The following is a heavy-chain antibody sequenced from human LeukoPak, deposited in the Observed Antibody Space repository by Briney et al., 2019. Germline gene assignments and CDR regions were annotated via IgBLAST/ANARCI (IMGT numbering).Heavy chain of an antibody. CDR1: HGSIISSSYY. Sequence: SETLSLTCTISHGSIISSSYYWGWIRQPPGKGLEWIGSIYYSGSTYYNPSLKSRVTISIDTSKNQFSLKLSSVTAADTAVYYCARHPEGRIAVAGIYDYYFDYWGQGTLVTVSS. CDR3: ARHPEGRIAVAGIYDYYFDY. J-gene: IGHJ4*02. V-gene: IGHV4-39*01. D-gene: IGHD6-19*01. CDR2: IYYSGST.